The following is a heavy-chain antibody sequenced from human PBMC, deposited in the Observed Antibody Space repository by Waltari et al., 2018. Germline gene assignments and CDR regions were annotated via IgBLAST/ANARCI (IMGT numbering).Heavy chain of an antibody. D-gene: IGHD2-15*01. CDR3: ASLYCSGGSCYLDY. J-gene: IGHJ4*02. V-gene: IGHV4-34*01. Sequence: QVQLQQWGAGLLKPSETLSLTCAVYGGSFSGYYWSWIRQPPGKGLEWIGEINQSGSTNSNPSLKSRVTISVDTSKNQFSLKLSSVTAADTAVYYCASLYCSGGSCYLDYWGQGTLVTVSS. CDR2: INQSGST. CDR1: GGSFSGYY.